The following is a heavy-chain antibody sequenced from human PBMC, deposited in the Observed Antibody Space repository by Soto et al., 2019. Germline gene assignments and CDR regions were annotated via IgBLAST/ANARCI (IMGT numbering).Heavy chain of an antibody. CDR2: IDHDGSSI. D-gene: IGHD2-21*01. J-gene: IGHJ4*02. CDR3: ARDQDWALDY. V-gene: IGHV3-7*01. Sequence: GGSLRVSCAASGLTFGQHPMTWVSKAPGKGLEWVAYIDHDGSSISYVDSVQGRFTISRDNAKNSLYLQMNSLRVDDTALYYCARDQDWALDYWGQGVTVVTVSS. CDR1: GLTFGQHP.